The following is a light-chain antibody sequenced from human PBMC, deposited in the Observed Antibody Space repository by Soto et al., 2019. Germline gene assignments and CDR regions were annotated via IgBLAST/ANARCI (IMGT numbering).Light chain of an antibody. J-gene: IGKJ1*01. CDR1: QGIRNE. Sequence: VGDRVTITCRATQGIRNELGWYQQKPGKAPKLLIYAASSLQSGVPSRFSGSASGTDFTLTISSLRPEDFATYYCLQDYNYPRAFGQGTKVDIK. V-gene: IGKV1-6*01. CDR2: AAS. CDR3: LQDYNYPRA.